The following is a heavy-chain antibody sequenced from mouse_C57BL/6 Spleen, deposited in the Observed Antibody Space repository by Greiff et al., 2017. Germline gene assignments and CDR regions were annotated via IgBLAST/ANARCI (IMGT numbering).Heavy chain of an antibody. CDR2: IRSKSNNYAT. Sequence: EVMLVESGGGLVQPKGSLKLSCAASGFSFNTYAMNWVRQAPGKGLEWVARIRSKSNNYATYYADSVKDRFTISRDDSESMLYLQMNNLKTEDTAMYYCVRSFYSNYVWFAYWGQGTLVTVSA. D-gene: IGHD2-5*01. J-gene: IGHJ3*01. CDR1: GFSFNTYA. CDR3: VRSFYSNYVWFAY. V-gene: IGHV10-1*01.